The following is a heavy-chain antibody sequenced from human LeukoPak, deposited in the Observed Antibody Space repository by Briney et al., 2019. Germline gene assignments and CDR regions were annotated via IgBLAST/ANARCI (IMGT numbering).Heavy chain of an antibody. V-gene: IGHV3-66*01. J-gene: IGHJ3*02. CDR3: AREEAPRDKAFGI. CDR1: GFTVSSNY. Sequence: GGSLRLSCAASGFTVSSNYMSWVRQAPGKGLEWVSAIYSGGSTYYADSVKGRFTISRDNSKNTLYLQMNSLRAEDTAVYYCAREEAPRDKAFGIWGQGTMVTVSS. D-gene: IGHD2-21*02. CDR2: IYSGGST.